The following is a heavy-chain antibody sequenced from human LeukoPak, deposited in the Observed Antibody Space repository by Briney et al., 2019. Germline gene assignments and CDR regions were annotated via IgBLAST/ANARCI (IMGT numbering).Heavy chain of an antibody. Sequence: ASVKVSCKASGYTFTSYGISWVRQAPGQGLEWMGWISAYNGNTNYAQKLQGRVTMTTGTSTSTAYMELRSLRSDDTAVYYCARAFLGYYGGNSPFDYWGQGTLVTVSS. V-gene: IGHV1-18*01. J-gene: IGHJ4*02. CDR2: ISAYNGNT. CDR3: ARAFLGYYGGNSPFDY. D-gene: IGHD4-23*01. CDR1: GYTFTSYG.